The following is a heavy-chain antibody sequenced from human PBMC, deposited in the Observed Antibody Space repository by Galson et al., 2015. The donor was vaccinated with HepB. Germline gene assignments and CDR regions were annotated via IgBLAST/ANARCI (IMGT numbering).Heavy chain of an antibody. V-gene: IGHV5-51*01. CDR3: ARTQVASGYSSYFYLGY. CDR2: IYPGDSDT. Sequence: QSGAEVKKPGESLKISCKGSGFSFTSYWIAWVRQMPGKGLEWMGIIYPGDSDTRYSPSFQGQVTISADKSISTAYLQWNSLKVSDTAMYFCARTQVASGYSSYFYLGYWGQGTLVTVSS. D-gene: IGHD5-12*01. J-gene: IGHJ4*02. CDR1: GFSFTSYW.